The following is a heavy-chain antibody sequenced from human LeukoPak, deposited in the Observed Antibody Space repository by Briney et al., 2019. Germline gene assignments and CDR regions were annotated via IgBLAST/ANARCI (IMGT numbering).Heavy chain of an antibody. CDR1: GYTFTSYG. CDR2: SSAYNGNT. CDR3: ASADYDSSGYYFSLDY. D-gene: IGHD3-22*01. J-gene: IGHJ4*02. Sequence: GASVKVSCKASGYTFTSYGISWVRQAPGQGLEWMGWSSAYNGNTNYAQKLQGRVTMTTDTSTSTAYMELRSLRSDDTAVYYCASADYDSSGYYFSLDYWGQGTLVTVAS. V-gene: IGHV1-18*01.